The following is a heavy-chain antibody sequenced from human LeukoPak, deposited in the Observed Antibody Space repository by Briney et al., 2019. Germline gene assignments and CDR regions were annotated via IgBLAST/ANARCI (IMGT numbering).Heavy chain of an antibody. V-gene: IGHV3-15*01. CDR2: AKSESSGGTI. J-gene: IGHJ1*01. Sequence: PGGSLRLSCAASGFTFSDAWMTWVRQAPGKGLEWVGRAKSESSGGTIEYTAPVKGRFTISRDDSRNTFYLQMNSLKTEDTAVYDCTTDEWNWGQGTLGTVSS. CDR3: TTDEWN. D-gene: IGHD3-3*01. CDR1: GFTFSDAW.